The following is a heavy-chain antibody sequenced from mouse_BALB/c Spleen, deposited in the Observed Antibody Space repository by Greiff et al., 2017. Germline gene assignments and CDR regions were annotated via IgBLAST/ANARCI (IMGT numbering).Heavy chain of an antibody. CDR3: ARRNSHFDY. CDR1: GFTFSSYA. V-gene: IGHV5-9-3*01. J-gene: IGHJ2*01. Sequence: EVHLVESGGGLVKPGGSLKLSCAASGFTFSSYAMSWVRQTPEKRLEWVATISSGGSYTYYPDSVKGRFTISRDNAKNTLYLQMSSLRSEDTAMYYCARRNSHFDYWGQGTTLTVSS. D-gene: IGHD2-1*01. CDR2: ISSGGSYT.